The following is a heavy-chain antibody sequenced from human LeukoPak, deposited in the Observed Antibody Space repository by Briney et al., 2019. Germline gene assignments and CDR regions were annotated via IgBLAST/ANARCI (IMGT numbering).Heavy chain of an antibody. CDR3: AKDCSGGTCYSGN. Sequence: GGSLRLSCAASGFTVSSSYAMNWVRQAPGKGLEWVSAISSSGGSTYYADSVKGRFTISRDNSKNTLYLQMNSLRAEDTAVYYCAKDCSGGTCYSGNWGQGTLVTVSS. V-gene: IGHV3-23*01. D-gene: IGHD2-15*01. CDR1: GFTVSSSYA. CDR2: ISSSGGST. J-gene: IGHJ4*02.